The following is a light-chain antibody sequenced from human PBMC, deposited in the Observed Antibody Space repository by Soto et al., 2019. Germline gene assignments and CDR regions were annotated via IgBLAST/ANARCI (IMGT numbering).Light chain of an antibody. CDR2: GAS. J-gene: IGKJ1*01. CDR3: QTYSRYPRK. Sequence: SPVTQLAIKRSAALRDVEASSSRATQRISDYLAWYQQKPGHVPNLLISGASTLHTGVPARFSGSGSGTDFTLTISSLEPEDFAAYYCQTYSRYPRKFGPGTKVDIK. CDR1: QRISDY. V-gene: IGKV1-27*01.